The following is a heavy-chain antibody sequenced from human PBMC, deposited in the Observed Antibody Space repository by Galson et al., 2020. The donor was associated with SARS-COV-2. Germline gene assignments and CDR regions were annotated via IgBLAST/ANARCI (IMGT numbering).Heavy chain of an antibody. D-gene: IGHD6-6*01. CDR2: INHSGST. V-gene: IGHV4-34*01. CDR3: ARADSSSYAFDI. CDR1: GGSFSGYY. J-gene: IGHJ3*02. Sequence: SETLSLTCAVYGGSFSGYYWSWIRQPPGKGLEWIGEINHSGSTNYNQSLKSRVTISVDTSKNQFSLKLSSVTAADTAVYYCARADSSSYAFDIWGQGTMVSVSS.